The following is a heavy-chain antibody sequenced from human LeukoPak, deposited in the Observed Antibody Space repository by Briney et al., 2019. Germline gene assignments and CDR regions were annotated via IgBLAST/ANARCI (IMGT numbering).Heavy chain of an antibody. CDR1: GATFSSYA. Sequence: GSSVKVSCKASGATFSSYAISWVRQAPGQGLEWMGRIIPIFGIANYAQKFQGRVTITADKSTSTAYMELSSLRSEDTAVYYCARCSAGQLWELTSFDYWGQGTLVTVSS. J-gene: IGHJ4*02. CDR2: IIPIFGIA. D-gene: IGHD5-18*01. V-gene: IGHV1-69*04. CDR3: ARCSAGQLWELTSFDY.